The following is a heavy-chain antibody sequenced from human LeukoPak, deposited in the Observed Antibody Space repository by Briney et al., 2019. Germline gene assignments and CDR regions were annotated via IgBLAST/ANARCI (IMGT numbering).Heavy chain of an antibody. V-gene: IGHV1-18*01. Sequence: GASVKVSCKASGYTFTSYGISWVRQAPGQGLEWMGWISAYNGNTNYAQKLQGRVTITADKSTSTAYMELSSLRSEDTAVYYCARYQLPPSGNWFDPWGQGTLVTVSS. CDR3: ARYQLPPSGNWFDP. CDR2: ISAYNGNT. D-gene: IGHD2-2*01. J-gene: IGHJ5*02. CDR1: GYTFTSYG.